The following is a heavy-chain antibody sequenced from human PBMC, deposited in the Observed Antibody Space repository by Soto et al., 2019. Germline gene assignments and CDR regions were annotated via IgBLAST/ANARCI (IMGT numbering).Heavy chain of an antibody. CDR2: INPSGGST. CDR3: AAITMVRGVIRDEDY. Sequence: QVQLVQSGAEVKKPGASVEVSCKASGYTFTSYYMHWVRQAPGQGLEWMGIINPSGGSTSYAQKFQGRVTMTRDTSTSTVSMELSSLRSEDTAVYYCAAITMVRGVIRDEDYWGQGTLVTVSS. J-gene: IGHJ4*02. CDR1: GYTFTSYY. V-gene: IGHV1-46*01. D-gene: IGHD3-10*01.